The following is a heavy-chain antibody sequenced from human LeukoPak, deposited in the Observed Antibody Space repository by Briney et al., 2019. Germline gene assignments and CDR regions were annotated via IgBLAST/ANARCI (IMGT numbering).Heavy chain of an antibody. D-gene: IGHD4-11*01. CDR2: GDYSGGT. CDR1: GDSFTSVTDY. V-gene: IGHV4-39*07. J-gene: IGHJ6*03. CDR3: ARNRGSTVITDHYYYYYMDV. Sequence: PSETLSLTCTVSGDSFTSVTDYWAWIRQPPGKGLEWIASGDYSGGTYYNPSLESRVAISADMSKKQISLKLASVTGADTAVYYCARNRGSTVITDHYYYYYMDVWGKGTTVTVSS.